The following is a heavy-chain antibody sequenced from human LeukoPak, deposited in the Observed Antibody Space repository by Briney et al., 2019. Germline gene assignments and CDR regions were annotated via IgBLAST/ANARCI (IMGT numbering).Heavy chain of an antibody. D-gene: IGHD3-22*01. V-gene: IGHV4-34*11. CDR2: IYYSGST. CDR3: AREASPYYYDSSGRIDY. J-gene: IGHJ4*02. Sequence: SETLSLTCAIYGGSFDGYSWSWIRQSPGKGLEWIGSIYYSGSTYYNPSLKSRVTISVDTSKNQFSLKLSSVTAADTAVYYCAREASPYYYDSSGRIDYWGQGTLVTVSS. CDR1: GGSFDGYS.